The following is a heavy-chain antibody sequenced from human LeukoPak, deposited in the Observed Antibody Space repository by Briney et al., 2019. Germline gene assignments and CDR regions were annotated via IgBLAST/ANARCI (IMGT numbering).Heavy chain of an antibody. CDR1: GFTFSSYS. CDR3: ASGQYSSGWSLFDY. V-gene: IGHV3-21*01. J-gene: IGHJ4*02. Sequence: GRSLRLSCAASGFTFSSYSMNWVRQAPGKGLEWVSSISSSSSYIYYADSVKGRFTISRDNAKNSLYLQMNSLRAEDTAVYYCASGQYSSGWSLFDYWGQGTLVTVSS. D-gene: IGHD6-19*01. CDR2: ISSSSSYI.